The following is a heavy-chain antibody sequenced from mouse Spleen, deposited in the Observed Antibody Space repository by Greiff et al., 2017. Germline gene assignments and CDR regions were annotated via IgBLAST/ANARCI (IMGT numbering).Heavy chain of an antibody. Sequence: QVQLQQPGAELVKPGASVKLSCKASGYTFTSYWMHWVKQRPGRGLEWIGRIDPNSGGTKYNEKFKGKATLTADKSSSTAYMQLSSLTSEDSAVYFCARYDYDPYWYFDVWGAGTTVTVSS. CDR1: GYTFTSYW. CDR3: ARYDYDPYWYFDV. CDR2: IDPNSGGT. D-gene: IGHD2-4*01. J-gene: IGHJ1*01. V-gene: IGHV1-62-3*01.